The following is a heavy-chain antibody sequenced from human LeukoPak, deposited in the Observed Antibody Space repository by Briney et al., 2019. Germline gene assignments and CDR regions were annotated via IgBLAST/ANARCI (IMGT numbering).Heavy chain of an antibody. J-gene: IGHJ4*02. CDR1: GSTFSNAW. D-gene: IGHD6-13*01. CDR2: IKSKVDGGTT. V-gene: IGHV3-15*01. CDR3: ATELSSSWYSAFDY. Sequence: GGSLRLSCAASGSTFSNAWMSWVRQAPGKGLEWVGRIKSKVDGGTTDYAAPVKGRFTISRDDSKNTLYLQMNSLKTEDTAVYCCATELSSSWYSAFDYWGQGTLVTVSS.